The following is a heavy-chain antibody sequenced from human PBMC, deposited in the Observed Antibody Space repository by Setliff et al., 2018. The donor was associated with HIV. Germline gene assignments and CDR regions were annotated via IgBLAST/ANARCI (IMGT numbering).Heavy chain of an antibody. J-gene: IGHJ5*02. D-gene: IGHD2-15*01. V-gene: IGHV4-34*01. CDR3: ARSSLHCGGGSCYLTWFDP. Sequence: SETLSLTCAVYGGSFSGNYWNWIRQPPGKGLEWIGEINHSANTNYSPSLKSRVTISVGTSKNQFSLKLNSVTAADTAVYYCARSSLHCGGGSCYLTWFDPWGQGTLVTAPQ. CDR1: GGSFSGNY. CDR2: INHSANT.